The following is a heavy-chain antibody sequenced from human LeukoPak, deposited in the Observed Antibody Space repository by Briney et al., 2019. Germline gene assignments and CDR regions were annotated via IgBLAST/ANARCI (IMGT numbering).Heavy chain of an antibody. CDR2: INSDGSST. D-gene: IGHD3-16*01. CDR1: GFTFSSYW. CDR3: ARDTLAAWGLRKDAFDI. J-gene: IGHJ3*02. Sequence: PGRSLRLSCAASGFTFSSYWMHWVRQAPGKGLVWVSRINSDGSSTSYADSVKGRFTVSRDNAKNTLYLQMNSLRAEDTAVYYCARDTLAAWGLRKDAFDIWGQGTMVTVSS. V-gene: IGHV3-74*01.